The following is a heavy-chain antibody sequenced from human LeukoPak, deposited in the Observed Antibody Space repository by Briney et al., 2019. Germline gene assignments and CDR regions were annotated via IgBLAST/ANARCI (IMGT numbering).Heavy chain of an antibody. J-gene: IGHJ6*03. D-gene: IGHD2-15*01. CDR3: AKNGDRGAYCTGGTCYPYFYYYMDV. Sequence: GGSLRLSCAASGFTFSSYWMSWVRQAPGKGLVWVARISSTGGTTYYADSVKGRFTISRDNSKNTLYLQMNSLRAEDTAIYYCAKNGDRGAYCTGGTCYPYFYYYMDVWGKGTTVTI. CDR1: GFTFSSYW. CDR2: ISSTGGTT. V-gene: IGHV3-23*01.